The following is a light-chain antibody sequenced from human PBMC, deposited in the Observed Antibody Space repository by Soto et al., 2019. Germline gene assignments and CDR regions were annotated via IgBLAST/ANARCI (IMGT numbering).Light chain of an antibody. CDR1: QSVSSN. CDR2: GAS. Sequence: EIVMTQSPATLSVSPGERATLSCRASQSVSSNLAWYQQNPGQAPRLLIYGASTRATGIPARFSGSGSGTEFTLTISSLQSEDCGVYYCQQYNNWPPGTFGHGTKLEIK. V-gene: IGKV3-15*01. J-gene: IGKJ2*02. CDR3: QQYNNWPPGT.